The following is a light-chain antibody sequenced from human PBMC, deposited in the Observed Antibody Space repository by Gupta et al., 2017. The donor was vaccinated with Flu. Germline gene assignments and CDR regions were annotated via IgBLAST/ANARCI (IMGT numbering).Light chain of an antibody. Sequence: DVQMTQSPSTLSASVGDRVTITCRASQSISGWLAWYQQKPGKATKLLIYKASTLESGVPSRFSGSESGTEFTLTISSLQPDDFATYYCQQYNNYWTFGQGTKVEIK. J-gene: IGKJ1*01. CDR3: QQYNNYWT. CDR1: QSISGW. CDR2: KAS. V-gene: IGKV1-5*03.